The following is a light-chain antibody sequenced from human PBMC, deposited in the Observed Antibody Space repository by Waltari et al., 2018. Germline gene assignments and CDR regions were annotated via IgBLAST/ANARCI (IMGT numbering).Light chain of an antibody. CDR3: QQYDISPLT. Sequence: EIVLTQSPGTLSLSPGEGATLSCRTSQTIRTTYLAGYQQKPGQAPPLLIYGAFSRATGIPDRFTGSGSGTDFSLTISSLEPEDFATYYCQQYDISPLTFGGGTKVEIK. CDR2: GAF. J-gene: IGKJ4*01. V-gene: IGKV3-20*01. CDR1: QTIRTTY.